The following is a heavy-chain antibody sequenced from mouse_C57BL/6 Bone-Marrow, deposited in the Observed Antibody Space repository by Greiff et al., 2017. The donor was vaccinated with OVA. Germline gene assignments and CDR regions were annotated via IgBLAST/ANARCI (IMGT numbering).Heavy chain of an antibody. CDR1: GYTFTDYN. CDR3: ARGAGYRYYFDY. CDR2: INPNNGGT. Sequence: EVQLQQSGPELVKPGASVKMSCKASGYTFTDYNMHWVKQSHGKSLEWIGYINPNNGGTSYNQKFKGKATLTVNKSSSTAYMELRSLTSEDSAVYYCARGAGYRYYFDYWGQGTTLTVSS. V-gene: IGHV1-22*01. J-gene: IGHJ2*01. D-gene: IGHD2-2*01.